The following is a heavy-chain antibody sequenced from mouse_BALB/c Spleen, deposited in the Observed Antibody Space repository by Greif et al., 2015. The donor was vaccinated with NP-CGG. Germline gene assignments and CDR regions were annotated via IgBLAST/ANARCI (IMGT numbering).Heavy chain of an antibody. J-gene: IGHJ4*01. CDR1: GYAFTNYL. CDR2: INPGSGGT. V-gene: IGHV1-54*01. CDR3: ARAGYMIRAMDY. Sequence: VQLQQSGAELVRPGTSVKVSCKASGYAFTNYLTEWVKQRPGQGLEWIGVINPGSGGTNYNEKFKGKATLTADKSSSTAYMQLSSLTSDDSAVYFCARAGYMIRAMDYWGQGTSVTVSS. D-gene: IGHD2-4*01.